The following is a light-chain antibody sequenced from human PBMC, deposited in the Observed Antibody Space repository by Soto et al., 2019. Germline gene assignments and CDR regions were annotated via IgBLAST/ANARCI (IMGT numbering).Light chain of an antibody. V-gene: IGLV2-14*01. CDR2: DVS. CDR1: SSDDSRYNY. J-gene: IGLJ1*01. Sequence: QSTLTHTASVSASPEQSITISCTGTSSDDSRYNYDSWYQQHPGKAPKHINYDVSNRPSGVSNRFSGSKSGNTASLTISGLQAEDDADYYSKSYTSSSTHFRTGTEVPV. CDR3: KSYTSSSTH.